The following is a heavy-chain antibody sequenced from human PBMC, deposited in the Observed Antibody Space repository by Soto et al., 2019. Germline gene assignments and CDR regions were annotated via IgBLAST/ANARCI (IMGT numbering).Heavy chain of an antibody. CDR3: ARDDEIRGRYYGMDV. J-gene: IGHJ6*02. CDR1: GFTFSTYW. D-gene: IGHD3-16*01. CDR2: INQDGSDK. V-gene: IGHV3-7*01. Sequence: GSLRLSCAASGFTFSTYWMSWVRQAPGKGLEWVANINQDGSDKYYVDSVKGRFTISRDNAKSSLYLQMNSLRAEDTAVYYCARDDEIRGRYYGMDVWGPGITVTVSS.